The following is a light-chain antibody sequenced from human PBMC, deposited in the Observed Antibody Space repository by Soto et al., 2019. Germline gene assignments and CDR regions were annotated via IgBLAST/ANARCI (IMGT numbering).Light chain of an antibody. J-gene: IGLJ2*01. CDR1: SSDIGGYNY. Sequence: QSALTQPPSASGSPGQSVTISCTGTSSDIGGYNYVSWYQQHPGKAPKLLIYELSKRPSGVPDRFSGSKSGNPSSLTVSGLQAEDDGDSGCSSHAGSNNFTVFRERTKLTGL. CDR3: SSHAGSNNFTV. V-gene: IGLV2-8*01. CDR2: ELS.